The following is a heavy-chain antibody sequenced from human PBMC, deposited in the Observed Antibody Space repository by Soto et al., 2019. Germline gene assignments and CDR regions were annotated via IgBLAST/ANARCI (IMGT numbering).Heavy chain of an antibody. J-gene: IGHJ5*02. CDR3: ARVARDYSKYDWFDP. Sequence: ASVKVSCKASGGTFSSYAISWVRQAPGQGLEWMGGIIPIFGTANYAQKFQGRVTITADESTSTAYMELSSLRSEDTAVYYCARVARDYSKYDWFDPWGQGTLVTVSS. V-gene: IGHV1-69*13. CDR1: GGTFSSYA. D-gene: IGHD4-4*01. CDR2: IIPIFGTA.